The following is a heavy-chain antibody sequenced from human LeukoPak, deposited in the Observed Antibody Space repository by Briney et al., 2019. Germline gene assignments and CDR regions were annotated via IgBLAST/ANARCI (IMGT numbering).Heavy chain of an antibody. CDR3: AKAKPPYNWNPLDY. CDR1: GFTFSSYG. CDR2: IWYDGSNK. Sequence: QPGGSLRLSCAASGFTFSSYGMPWVRQAPGKGLEWVAVIWYDGSNKYCADSVKGRFTISRDNSKNTLYLQMNSLRAEDTAVYYCAKAKPPYNWNPLDYWGQGTLVTVSS. D-gene: IGHD1-20*01. J-gene: IGHJ4*02. V-gene: IGHV3-30*02.